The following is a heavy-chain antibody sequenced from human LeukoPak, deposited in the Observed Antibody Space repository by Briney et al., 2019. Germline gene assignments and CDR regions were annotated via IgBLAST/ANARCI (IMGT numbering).Heavy chain of an antibody. CDR2: IYYSGST. CDR3: ARGGWYYDC. V-gene: IGHV4-59*01. Sequence: SETLSLTCTVSGRSISSYYWSWIRQPTGKGLEWIGYIYYSGSTKYNPSLKSRVTISVDTSKNQFSLKLSSVTAADTAVYYCARGGWYYDCWGQGTLVTVSS. J-gene: IGHJ4*02. D-gene: IGHD6-19*01. CDR1: GRSISSYY.